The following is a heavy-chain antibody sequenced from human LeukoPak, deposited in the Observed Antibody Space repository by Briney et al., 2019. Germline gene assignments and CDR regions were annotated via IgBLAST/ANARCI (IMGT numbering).Heavy chain of an antibody. V-gene: IGHV4-59*08. CDR2: IYYSGST. CDR1: GGSMSPYH. J-gene: IGHJ4*02. CDR3: ARAVSGRFDY. Sequence: NPSETLSLTRTVSGGSMSPYHWSWIRQPPGKGLEWTGYIYYSGSTNYNPSLKSRVTISVDTSKNQFSLKLSSVTAADTAMYYCARAVSGRFDYWGQGTLVTVSS. D-gene: IGHD6-19*01.